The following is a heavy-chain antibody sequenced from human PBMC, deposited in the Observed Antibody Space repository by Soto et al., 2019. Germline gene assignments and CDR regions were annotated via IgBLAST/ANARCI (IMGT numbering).Heavy chain of an antibody. Sequence: GATVVHPSQARQLNCVLSGLQVRSRGVGGAWVRPPPGTALEWLGLLYGNDERRYSPSLKSRLTITKDTSKNQVVLKMTNMDPVDTATYFFAHSGGGEDSVWGTSRSAEPYYYSGLDVWGQGTTVTVSS. J-gene: IGHJ6*02. CDR2: LYGNDER. CDR3: AHSGGGEDSVWGTSRSAEPYYYSGLDV. V-gene: IGHV2-5*01. D-gene: IGHD3-16*02. CDR1: GLQVRSRGVG.